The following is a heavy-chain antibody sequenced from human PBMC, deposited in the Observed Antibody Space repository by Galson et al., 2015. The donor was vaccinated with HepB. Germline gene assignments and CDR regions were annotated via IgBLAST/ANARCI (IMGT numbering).Heavy chain of an antibody. Sequence: SLRLSCAASGFTFSSYSMNWVRQAPGKGLEWVSSISSSSSYIYYADSVKGRFTISRDNAKNSLYLQMNSLRAEDTAVYYCARGDIVATIRSLRAFDIWGQGTMVTVSS. D-gene: IGHD5-12*01. CDR2: ISSSSSYI. CDR3: ARGDIVATIRSLRAFDI. J-gene: IGHJ3*02. V-gene: IGHV3-21*01. CDR1: GFTFSSYS.